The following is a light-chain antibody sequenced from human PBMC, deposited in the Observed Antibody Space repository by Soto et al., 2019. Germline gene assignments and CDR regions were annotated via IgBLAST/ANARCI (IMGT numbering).Light chain of an antibody. Sequence: DIQMTQSPSTLSASVGDRVTLTCRASRSITNWLAWFQQKPGKAPKLLIYDASNLESGVPSRFSGSGSGTEFTLSLSSLQPDDFGTYYCQQYSNDPFTFGPGTIVDLK. CDR3: QQYSNDPFT. CDR1: RSITNW. J-gene: IGKJ3*01. V-gene: IGKV1-5*01. CDR2: DAS.